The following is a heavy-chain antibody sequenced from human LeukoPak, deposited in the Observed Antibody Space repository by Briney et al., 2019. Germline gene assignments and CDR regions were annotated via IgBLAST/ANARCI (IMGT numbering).Heavy chain of an antibody. CDR2: INSDGSST. CDR3: ARVAYYCSSTSCYAPFDY. V-gene: IGHV3-74*01. D-gene: IGHD2-2*01. J-gene: IGHJ4*02. Sequence: GGSLRLSCAASGFTFSSYSMNWVRQAPGKGLVWVSRINSDGSSTSYADSVKGRFTISRDNAKNTLYLQMNSLRAEDTAVYYCARVAYYCSSTSCYAPFDYWGQGTLVTVSS. CDR1: GFTFSSYS.